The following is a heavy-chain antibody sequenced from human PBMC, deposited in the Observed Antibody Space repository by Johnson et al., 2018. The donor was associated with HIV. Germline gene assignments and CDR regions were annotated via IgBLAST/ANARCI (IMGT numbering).Heavy chain of an antibody. J-gene: IGHJ3*02. CDR1: GFTVSSNY. CDR2: IYSGGRT. Sequence: VQLVESGGGLVQPGGSLRLSCAASGFTVSSNYMSWVRQAPGKGLAWVSVIYSGGRTYYTDSVKGRFTISRDTAKNTLYLQMNSLRVEDTAVYYCAKDRGSYYFYAFDIWGQGTMVTVSS. V-gene: IGHV3-66*01. D-gene: IGHD1-26*01. CDR3: AKDRGSYYFYAFDI.